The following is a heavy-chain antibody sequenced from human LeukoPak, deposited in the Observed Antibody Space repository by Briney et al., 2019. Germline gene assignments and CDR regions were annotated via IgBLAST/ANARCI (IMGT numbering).Heavy chain of an antibody. V-gene: IGHV3-53*01. CDR3: ARTLDGSYYVLDY. J-gene: IGHJ4*02. Sequence: GGSLRLSCAASGFTVSSNYMSWVRQAPGKGLEWVSVIYSGGSTYYVDSVKGRFTISRDNSKNTLYLQMNSLRAEDTAVYYCARTLDGSYYVLDYWGQGTLVTVSS. CDR1: GFTVSSNY. D-gene: IGHD1-26*01. CDR2: IYSGGST.